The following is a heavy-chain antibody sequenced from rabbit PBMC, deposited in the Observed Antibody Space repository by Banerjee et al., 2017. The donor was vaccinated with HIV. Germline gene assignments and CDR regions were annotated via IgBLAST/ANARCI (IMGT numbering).Heavy chain of an antibody. D-gene: IGHD4-2*01. CDR2: IYTGSSGRT. CDR1: GFTLSRSYW. Sequence: QSLEEAGGDLVKPGASLTLTCTASGFTLSRSYWMYWVRQAPGKGLEWIACIYTGSSGRTDYASWAKGRFTISKSSSTTVTLQMTSLTAADTATYFCARDLFVGSNLWGPGTLVTVS. V-gene: IGHV1S40*01. J-gene: IGHJ4*01. CDR3: ARDLFVGSNL.